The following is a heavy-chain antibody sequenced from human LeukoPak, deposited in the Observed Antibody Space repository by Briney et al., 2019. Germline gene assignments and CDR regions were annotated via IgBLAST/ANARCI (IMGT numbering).Heavy chain of an antibody. D-gene: IGHD3-10*01. CDR2: IYYSGST. CDR1: GGSISSYY. CDR3: ARGFWGSGSYYYYYYYMDV. Sequence: SETLSLTCTVSGGSISSYYWSWIRQPPGKGLEWIGYIYYSGSTNYNPSLKSRVTISVDTSKNQFSLKLSSVTAADTAVYYCARGFWGSGSYYYYYYYMDVWGKGTTVTISS. V-gene: IGHV4-59*01. J-gene: IGHJ6*03.